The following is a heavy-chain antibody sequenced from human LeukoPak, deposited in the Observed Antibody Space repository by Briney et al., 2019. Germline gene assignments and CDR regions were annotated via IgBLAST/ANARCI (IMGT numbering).Heavy chain of an antibody. CDR3: ARGGYSSSINWFDP. V-gene: IGHV4-4*07. CDR1: GGSISSYY. J-gene: IGHJ5*02. Sequence: PSETLSLTCTVSGGSISSYYWSWIRQPAGKGLEWIGRIYTSGSTNYNPSLKSRVTMSVDTSKNQFSLKLSSVTAADTAVYYCARGGYSSSINWFDPWGQGTLVTVSS. CDR2: IYTSGST. D-gene: IGHD6-13*01.